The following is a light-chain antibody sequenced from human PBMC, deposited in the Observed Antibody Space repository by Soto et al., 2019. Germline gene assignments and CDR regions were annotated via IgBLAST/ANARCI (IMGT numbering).Light chain of an antibody. CDR3: QTWGTGYVV. Sequence: QLVLTQPPSASASLGASVKLTCTLSSGHSSYAIAWHQQQPEKGPRYLMNLKSDGSHSKGDGIPDRFSGSSSGAERHLTIASLQSEDEADYYCQTWGTGYVVFGGWTKVTVL. CDR2: LKSDGSH. J-gene: IGLJ2*01. CDR1: SGHSSYA. V-gene: IGLV4-69*01.